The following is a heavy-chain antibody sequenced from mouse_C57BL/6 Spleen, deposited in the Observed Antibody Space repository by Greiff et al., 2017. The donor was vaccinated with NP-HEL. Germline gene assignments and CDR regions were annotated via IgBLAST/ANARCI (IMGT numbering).Heavy chain of an antibody. V-gene: IGHV5-4*01. CDR1: GFTFSSYA. D-gene: IGHD3-2*02. CDR2: ISDGGSYT. J-gene: IGHJ3*01. CDR3: ARDSSGYVWFAY. Sequence: EVKLMESGGGLVKPGGSLKLSCAASGFTFSSYAMSWVRQTPEKRLEWVATISDGGSYTYYPDNVKGRFTISRDNAKNNLYLQMSHLKSEDTAMYYCARDSSGYVWFAYWGQGTLVTVSA.